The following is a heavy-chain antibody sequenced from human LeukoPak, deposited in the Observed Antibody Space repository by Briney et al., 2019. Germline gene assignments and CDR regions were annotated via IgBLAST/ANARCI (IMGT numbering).Heavy chain of an antibody. D-gene: IGHD6-19*01. V-gene: IGHV1-2*02. CDR3: ATGSSSGWYAGNFDY. CDR2: INPNSGGT. Sequence: ASVKVSCKASGYTFTGYYMHWVRQAPGQGLEWMGWINPNSGGTNYAQKFQGRVTMTRDTSISTAYMELSRLRSDDTAVYYCATGSSSGWYAGNFDYWGQGTLATVSS. CDR1: GYTFTGYY. J-gene: IGHJ4*02.